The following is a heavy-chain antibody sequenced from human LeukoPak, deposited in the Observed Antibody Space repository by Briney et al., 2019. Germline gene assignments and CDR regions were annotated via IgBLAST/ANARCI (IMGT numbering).Heavy chain of an antibody. CDR3: ARHRESYYDSSGYPVLAYYFDY. CDR1: GYSFTSYW. Sequence: GESLKISCEGSGYSFTSYWIGWVRQMRGKGLEWMGSIYPGDSDTRYSPSFQGQVTISADKSISTAYLQWISLKAPDTAMYYCARHRESYYDSSGYPVLAYYFDYWGQGTLVTVSS. V-gene: IGHV5-51*01. CDR2: IYPGDSDT. D-gene: IGHD3-22*01. J-gene: IGHJ4*02.